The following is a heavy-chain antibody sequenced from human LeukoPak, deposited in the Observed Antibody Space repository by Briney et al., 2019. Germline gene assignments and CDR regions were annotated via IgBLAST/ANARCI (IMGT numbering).Heavy chain of an antibody. J-gene: IGHJ5*02. CDR1: GYTFISFG. D-gene: IGHD3-22*01. CDR2: ISTYNGNT. CDR3: ARDPYDSSGYLLYNWFDP. Sequence: ASVKVSCKASGYTFISFGISWVRQAPGQGLEWMGWISTYNGNTNYAQKLQGRVIMTTDTSTSTAYMELRSLRSDDTAVYYCARDPYDSSGYLLYNWFDPWGQGTLVTVSS. V-gene: IGHV1-18*01.